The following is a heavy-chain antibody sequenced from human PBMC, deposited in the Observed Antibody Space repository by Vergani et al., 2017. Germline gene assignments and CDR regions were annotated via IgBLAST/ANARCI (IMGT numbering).Heavy chain of an antibody. D-gene: IGHD3-10*01. V-gene: IGHV4-30-2*01. CDR1: GGSISSGAFS. Sequence: QLQLQESGSGLVKPSQTLSVNCAASGGSISSGAFSWGWIRQPPGRGLQWIGHIFQSGSPDYNASLKSRVNISLDKSKNHFSLSLSSVTAADTAVYYCVRXNNVVRETDYFDYWGQGILVTVSS. CDR2: IFQSGSP. CDR3: VRXNNVVRETDYFDY. J-gene: IGHJ4*02.